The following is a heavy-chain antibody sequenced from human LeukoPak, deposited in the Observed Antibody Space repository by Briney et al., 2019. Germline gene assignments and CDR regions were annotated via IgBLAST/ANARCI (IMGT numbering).Heavy chain of an antibody. J-gene: IGHJ4*02. CDR2: IYYSGST. D-gene: IGHD3-22*01. CDR3: ARKYDSSGYYYFDY. Sequence: SETLSLTCTVSGGSISSYYWSWIRQPPGKGLEWIGYIYYSGSTNYNPSLKSRVTISVDTSKNQFSLKLSPVTAADTAVYYCARKYDSSGYYYFDYWGQGTLVTVSS. V-gene: IGHV4-59*12. CDR1: GGSISSYY.